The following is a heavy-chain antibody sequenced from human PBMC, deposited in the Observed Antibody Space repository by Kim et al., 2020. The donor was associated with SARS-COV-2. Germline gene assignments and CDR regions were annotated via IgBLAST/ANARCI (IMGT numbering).Heavy chain of an antibody. D-gene: IGHD6-13*01. Sequence: ASVKVSCKASGYTFISYYIHWVRQAPGQGLEWMGMINPYGGSTSYAQQFQGSITMTRDTSTSTVYMELSSLRSGDTAVYYCAKAGGQQLVYFVDYWGQGPLLTVPS. J-gene: IGHJ4*02. CDR2: INPYGGST. V-gene: IGHV1-46*01. CDR3: AKAGGQQLVYFVDY. CDR1: GYTFISYY.